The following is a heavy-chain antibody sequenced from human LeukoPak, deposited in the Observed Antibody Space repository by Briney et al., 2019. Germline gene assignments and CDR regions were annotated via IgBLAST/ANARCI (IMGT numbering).Heavy chain of an antibody. CDR3: ARAVYDTSGYYIDY. J-gene: IGHJ4*02. Sequence: PSETLSLTCTVSGGSLSTYFWTWIRQPAGKGLEWIGRIYASGGTTHTPSLKSRVTMSVDTSKSQFSLKLSSVTAADTAVYYCARAVYDTSGYYIDYRGQGTLVTVSS. CDR2: IYASGGT. D-gene: IGHD3-22*01. V-gene: IGHV4-4*07. CDR1: GGSLSTYF.